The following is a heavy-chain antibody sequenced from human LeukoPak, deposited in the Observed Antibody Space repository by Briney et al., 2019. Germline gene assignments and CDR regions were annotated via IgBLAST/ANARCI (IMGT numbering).Heavy chain of an antibody. D-gene: IGHD6-19*01. V-gene: IGHV3-48*02. J-gene: IGHJ4*02. CDR3: ARGSEYSSGWLSDY. Sequence: GSLRLSCAASGFTFSSYSMNWVRQAPGKGLEWVSYISSSSSTIYYADSVKGRFTISRDNAKNSLYLQMNSLRDEDTAVYYCARGSEYSSGWLSDYWGQGTLVTVSS. CDR1: GFTFSSYS. CDR2: ISSSSSTI.